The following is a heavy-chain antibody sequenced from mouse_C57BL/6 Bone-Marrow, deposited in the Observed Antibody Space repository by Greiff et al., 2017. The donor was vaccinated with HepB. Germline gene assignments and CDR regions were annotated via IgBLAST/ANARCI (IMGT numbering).Heavy chain of an antibody. V-gene: IGHV1-55*01. CDR3: ASCGYPYYAMDY. D-gene: IGHD2-2*01. CDR2: IYPGSGST. CDR1: GYTFTSYW. Sequence: QVQLQQSGAELVKPGASVKMSCKASGYTFTSYWITWVKQRPGQGLEWIGDIYPGSGSTNYNEKFKSKATLTVDTSSSTAYMQLSSLTSEDSAVYYCASCGYPYYAMDYWGQGTSVTVSS. J-gene: IGHJ4*01.